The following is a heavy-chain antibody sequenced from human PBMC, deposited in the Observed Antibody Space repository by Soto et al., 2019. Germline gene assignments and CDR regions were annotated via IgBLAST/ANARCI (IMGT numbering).Heavy chain of an antibody. CDR3: AKTGLDLGDSPNDY. J-gene: IGHJ4*02. Sequence: QVQLVESGGGVVQPGRSLRLSCEASGFTFRNYGMHWVRQAPGKGLEWVAVISFDGNTKYYADSVKVLFTISRDNSKNTLYLQMHSLRGDDTAVYYCAKTGLDLGDSPNDYWCQGILVTVSS. V-gene: IGHV3-30*18. CDR1: GFTFRNYG. CDR2: ISFDGNTK. D-gene: IGHD4-17*01.